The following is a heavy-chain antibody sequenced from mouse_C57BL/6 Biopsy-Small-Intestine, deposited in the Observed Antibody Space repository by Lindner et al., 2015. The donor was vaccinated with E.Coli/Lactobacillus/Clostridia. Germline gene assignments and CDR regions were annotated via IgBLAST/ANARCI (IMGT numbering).Heavy chain of an antibody. V-gene: IGHV1-81*01. J-gene: IGHJ1*01. CDR2: ISAYNGNT. CDR1: GYTFTSYG. D-gene: IGHD1-1*01. CDR3: AREWSSSPYYYYYGMDV. Sequence: SVKVSCKASGYTFTSYGISWVRQAPGQGLEWMGWISAYNGNTDFAQKVQGRVTMTTDTSTSTAYMELGSLRSDDTAVYYCAREWSSSPYYYYYGMDVWGQGTTVTVSS.